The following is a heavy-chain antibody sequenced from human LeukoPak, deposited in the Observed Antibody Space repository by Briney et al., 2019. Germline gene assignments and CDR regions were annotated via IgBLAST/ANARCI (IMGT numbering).Heavy chain of an antibody. CDR1: GGSISSYY. V-gene: IGHV4-59*12. Sequence: SETLSLTCTVSGGSISSYYWSWIRQPPGKGLEWIGYIXXSGSTNYNPSLKSRVTISVDTSKNQFSLKLSSVTAADTAVYYCARDGGSAXAGXLDYWGQGTLVTVSS. CDR2: IXXSGST. J-gene: IGHJ4*02. CDR3: ARDGGSAXAGXLDY. D-gene: IGHD6-13*01.